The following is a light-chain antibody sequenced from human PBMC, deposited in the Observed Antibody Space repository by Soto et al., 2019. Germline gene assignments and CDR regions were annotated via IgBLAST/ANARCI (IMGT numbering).Light chain of an antibody. Sequence: DIQMTQSPSTLSASVGERVTITCRASQSITNWLAWYQWKPGKAPKLLIYKASSLESGVPPMFSGSGFGTEFTLTISSLQPDDFATYYCQQYDSNSRTFGQGTKVEIK. V-gene: IGKV1-5*03. J-gene: IGKJ1*01. CDR3: QQYDSNSRT. CDR1: QSITNW. CDR2: KAS.